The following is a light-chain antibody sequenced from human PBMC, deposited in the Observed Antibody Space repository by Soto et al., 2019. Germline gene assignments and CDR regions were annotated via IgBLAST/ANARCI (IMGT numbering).Light chain of an antibody. V-gene: IGKV1-5*03. CDR3: QQYKSYCT. CDR1: QSVSSC. J-gene: IGKJ2*02. Sequence: DIQTTQSPSTLSASVGDRVTITCLASQSVSSCLAWYQQKSGTAPKLLISEASSLESGVPSRFSGSGSGTEFTLTISSLRPDDSATYYCQQYKSYCTFGQGTKVDIK. CDR2: EAS.